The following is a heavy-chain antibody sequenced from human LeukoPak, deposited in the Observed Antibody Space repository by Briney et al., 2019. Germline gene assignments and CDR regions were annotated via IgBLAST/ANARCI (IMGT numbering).Heavy chain of an antibody. Sequence: SETLSLTCTVSGGSISSYYWSWVRQPPGKGLEWIGYIYYSGSTNYTPSLKSRVTISLDTSNNQCSLKLSSVTAADTAVYYCARVKDGITIFGVVIEYFDYWGQGTLVTVSS. D-gene: IGHD3-3*01. CDR2: IYYSGST. CDR3: ARVKDGITIFGVVIEYFDY. V-gene: IGHV4-59*01. J-gene: IGHJ4*02. CDR1: GGSISSYY.